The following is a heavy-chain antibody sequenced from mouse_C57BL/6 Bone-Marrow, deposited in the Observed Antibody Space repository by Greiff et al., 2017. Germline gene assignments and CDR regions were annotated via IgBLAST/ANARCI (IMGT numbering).Heavy chain of an antibody. CDR2: FYPGSGST. V-gene: IGHV1-55*01. CDR3: AREGYDGDSYSFGY. J-gene: IGHJ2*01. CDR1: GYSFTSYW. D-gene: IGHD2-3*01. Sequence: VQLQQPGAVLVKPGTSVKMSCKASGYSFTSYWITWVRQRPGQGLEWIGDFYPGSGSTNYNEKFKSKATLTVDTSSSTAYMQLSSLTSEDSAVYYCAREGYDGDSYSFGYWGQGTTLTVSS.